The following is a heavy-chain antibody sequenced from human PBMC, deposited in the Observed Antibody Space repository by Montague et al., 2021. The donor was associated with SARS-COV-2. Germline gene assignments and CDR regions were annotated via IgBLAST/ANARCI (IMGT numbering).Heavy chain of an antibody. CDR1: GGSISSSNW. V-gene: IGHV4-4*02. D-gene: IGHD1-26*01. CDR2: IYHSGST. Sequence: SETRSLTCAVSGGSISSSNWWSWVRQPPGKGLEWIGEIYHSGSTNNNPSLKSRVTVSLDKSKNQFSLKLTSVTAADTAVYYCARDIWEPEVRSRGWFDPWGQGILVTVSS. CDR3: ARDIWEPEVRSRGWFDP. J-gene: IGHJ5*02.